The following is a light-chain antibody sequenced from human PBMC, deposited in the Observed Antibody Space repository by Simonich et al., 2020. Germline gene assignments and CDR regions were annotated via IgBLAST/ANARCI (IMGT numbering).Light chain of an antibody. J-gene: IGKJ2*01. CDR2: KAS. Sequence: DIKMTQSPSTLSASVGDRVTTTCLTSQSISSWLSWYQQKPGKATKILIYKASSLESGVPSRFSGSGSGTEFTLTISSLQPDDFATYYCQQYNSYHTFGQGTKLEIK. CDR3: QQYNSYHT. V-gene: IGKV1-5*03. CDR1: QSISSW.